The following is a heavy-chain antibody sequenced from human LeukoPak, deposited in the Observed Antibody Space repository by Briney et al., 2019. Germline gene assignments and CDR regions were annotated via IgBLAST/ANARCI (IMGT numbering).Heavy chain of an antibody. J-gene: IGHJ6*02. V-gene: IGHV3-21*01. Sequence: GGSLRLSCAASGLTFSSYSMNWVRQAPGKGLEWVSSISSSSSYIYYADSVKGRFTISRDNAKNSLYLQMNSLRAEDTAVYYCARDEIRWELLRIAYYYGMDVWGQGTTVTVSS. D-gene: IGHD1-26*01. CDR3: ARDEIRWELLRIAYYYGMDV. CDR1: GLTFSSYS. CDR2: ISSSSSYI.